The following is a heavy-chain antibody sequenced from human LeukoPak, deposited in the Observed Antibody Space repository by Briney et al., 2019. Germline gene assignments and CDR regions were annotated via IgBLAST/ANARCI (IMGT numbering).Heavy chain of an antibody. Sequence: PVKVSCKASGGTFSSYAISWVRQAPGQGLEWMGGIIPILGTANYAQKFQGRVTITADESTSTAYMELSSLRSEDTAVYYCAREEAAAGTGVDYWGQGTLVTVSS. CDR2: IIPILGTA. CDR1: GGTFSSYA. J-gene: IGHJ4*02. CDR3: AREEAAAGTGVDY. V-gene: IGHV1-69*13. D-gene: IGHD6-13*01.